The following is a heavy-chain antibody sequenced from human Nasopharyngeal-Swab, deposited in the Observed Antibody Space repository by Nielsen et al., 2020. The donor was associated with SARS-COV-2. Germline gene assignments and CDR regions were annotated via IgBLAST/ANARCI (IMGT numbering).Heavy chain of an antibody. CDR1: GYSISGGYY. J-gene: IGHJ4*02. CDR3: ARQAIVGATTYFDY. D-gene: IGHD1-26*01. V-gene: IGHV4-38-2*01. CDR2: IYHSGST. Sequence: SETLSLTCAVSGYSISGGYYWGWIRQPPGKGLEWIGSIYHSGSTYYNPSLKSRVTISVDTSKNQFSLKLSSVTAADTAVYYCARQAIVGATTYFDYWGQGTLVTVSS.